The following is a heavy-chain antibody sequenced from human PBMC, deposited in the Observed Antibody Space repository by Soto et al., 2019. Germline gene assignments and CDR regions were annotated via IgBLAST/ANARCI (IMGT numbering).Heavy chain of an antibody. V-gene: IGHV4-39*01. D-gene: IGHD6-19*01. CDR3: ASDVAVATTYYYYYGMDV. J-gene: IGHJ6*01. CDR1: GGSISSSSYY. Sequence: SETLSLTCTVSGGSISSSSYYRGWIRQPPGKGLEWIGSIYYSGSTYYNPSLKSRVNLSVDTSTHQFSLKLSSVTAADTAVYYCASDVAVATTYYYYYGMDVWGQGNTVT. CDR2: IYYSGST.